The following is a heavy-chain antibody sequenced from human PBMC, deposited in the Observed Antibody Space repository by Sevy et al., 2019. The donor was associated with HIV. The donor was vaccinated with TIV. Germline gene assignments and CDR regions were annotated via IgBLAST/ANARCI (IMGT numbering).Heavy chain of an antibody. CDR3: GTHSVLVGFGESSYGIDV. Sequence: GGSLRISCAASGFTFSNAWMSWVRQAPGKGLEWVGRIRSKTDGGTSDYAAPVKGRFTISRDDSKTMLYLQMNSLKTEDTAVYYCGTHSVLVGFGESSYGIDVRGQGTTVTVSS. CDR2: IRSKTDGGTS. J-gene: IGHJ6*02. V-gene: IGHV3-15*01. CDR1: GFTFSNAW. D-gene: IGHD3-10*01.